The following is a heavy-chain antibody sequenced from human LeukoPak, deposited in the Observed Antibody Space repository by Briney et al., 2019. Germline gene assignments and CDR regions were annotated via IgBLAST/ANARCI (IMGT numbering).Heavy chain of an antibody. V-gene: IGHV3-7*01. Sequence: PGGSLRLSCAASGFTFSTYWMDWVRQAPGKGLEWVGNIKKDGSEEYYVDSVKGRFTISRDNAKNSVYLQRNSLRAEDTAVYYCATGPLDYWGQGTLVTVSS. J-gene: IGHJ4*02. CDR2: IKKDGSEE. CDR1: GFTFSTYW. CDR3: ATGPLDY.